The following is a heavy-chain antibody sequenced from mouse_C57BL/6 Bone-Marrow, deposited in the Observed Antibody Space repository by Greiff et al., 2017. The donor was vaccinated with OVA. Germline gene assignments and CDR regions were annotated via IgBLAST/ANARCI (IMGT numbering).Heavy chain of an antibody. J-gene: IGHJ1*03. CDR3: ARRTLTGTGDWYFDV. CDR1: GFTFSSYG. Sequence: EVKVVESGGDLVKPGGSLKLSCAASGFTFSSYGMSWVRQTPDKRLEWVATISSGGSYTYYPDSVKGRFTISRDNAKNTLYLQMSSLKSEDTAMYYCARRTLTGTGDWYFDVWGTGTTVTVSS. D-gene: IGHD4-1*01. CDR2: ISSGGSYT. V-gene: IGHV5-6*02.